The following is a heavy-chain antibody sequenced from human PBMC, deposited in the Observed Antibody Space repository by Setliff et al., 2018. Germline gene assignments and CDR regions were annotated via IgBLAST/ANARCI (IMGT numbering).Heavy chain of an antibody. D-gene: IGHD2-2*01. CDR2: ISSSSTYI. J-gene: IGHJ6*02. Sequence: GGSLRLSCTASGFTFSTYSMNWVRQAPGKGLEWVSSISSSSTYIYYTDSVKGRFTISGDNAKNSLYLQMNNLRAEDTAIYYCARYCSSTNCSPYYYYYAMDVWGQGTTVTVSS. V-gene: IGHV3-21*01. CDR1: GFTFSTYS. CDR3: ARYCSSTNCSPYYYYYAMDV.